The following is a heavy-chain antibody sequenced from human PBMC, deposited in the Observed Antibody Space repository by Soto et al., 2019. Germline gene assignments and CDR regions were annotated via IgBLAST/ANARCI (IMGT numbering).Heavy chain of an antibody. Sequence: SETLSLTCTVSGGSISSYYWSWIRQPPGKGLEWIGYIHYTGGTNYNPSLKSRVTLSVDTSKNQLSLKLSSVTAADTAVYYCVMTTVTINYLDPWGKGTMVTVSS. J-gene: IGHJ5*02. CDR2: IHYTGGT. CDR1: GGSISSYY. V-gene: IGHV4-59*01. D-gene: IGHD4-17*01. CDR3: VMTTVTINYLDP.